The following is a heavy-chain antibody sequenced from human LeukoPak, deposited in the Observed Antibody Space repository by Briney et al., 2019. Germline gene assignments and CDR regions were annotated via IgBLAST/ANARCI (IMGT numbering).Heavy chain of an antibody. J-gene: IGHJ6*02. CDR2: INRSGST. V-gene: IGHV4-34*01. Sequence: RTSETLSLTCAVYGGSFSGYYWSWIRQPPGKGLEWIGEINRSGSTNYNPSLKSRVTISVDTSKNQFSLKLSSVTAADTAVYYCARDRNGPLYYYYGMDVWGQGTTVTVSS. CDR3: ARDRNGPLYYYYGMDV. D-gene: IGHD1-1*01. CDR1: GGSFSGYY.